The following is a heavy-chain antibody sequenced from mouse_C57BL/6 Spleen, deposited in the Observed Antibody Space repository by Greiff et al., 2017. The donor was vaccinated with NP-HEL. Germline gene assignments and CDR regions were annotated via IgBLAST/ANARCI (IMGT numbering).Heavy chain of an antibody. CDR3: ARPRSTAQGFAY. Sequence: VQLQESGPELVKPGASVKISCKASGYAFSSSWMNWVKQRPGKGLEWIGRIYPGDGDTNYNGKFKGKATLTADKSSSTAYMQLSSLTSEDSAVYFCARPRSTAQGFAYWGQGTLVTVSA. D-gene: IGHD3-2*02. CDR1: GYAFSSSW. CDR2: IYPGDGDT. V-gene: IGHV1-82*01. J-gene: IGHJ3*01.